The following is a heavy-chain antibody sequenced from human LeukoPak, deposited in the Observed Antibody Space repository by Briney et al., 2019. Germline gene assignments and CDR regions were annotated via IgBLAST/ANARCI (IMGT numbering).Heavy chain of an antibody. CDR3: VRATAATGYDY. J-gene: IGHJ4*02. Sequence: GESLKISCKASGYSFTTYWIGWVRQMPGEGLEWMGMIYPGDSDTRYSPSLQGHVTISADKSISTAYLQWSSLKASDTAMYFCVRATAATGYDYWGQGTLVTVSP. V-gene: IGHV5-51*01. CDR1: GYSFTTYW. CDR2: IYPGDSDT. D-gene: IGHD6-13*01.